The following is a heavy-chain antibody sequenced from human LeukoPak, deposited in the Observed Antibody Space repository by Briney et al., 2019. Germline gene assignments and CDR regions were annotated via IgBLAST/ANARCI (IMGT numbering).Heavy chain of an antibody. Sequence: PGGSLRLSCAASGFTFTSYGMHWVRQAPGKGLEWVAVISYDGSNKYYADFVKGRFTISRDNSKNTLYLQMNSLRAEDTAVYYCAKPTGQWWGGIYYFDYWGQGTLVTVSS. V-gene: IGHV3-30*18. CDR1: GFTFTSYG. CDR2: ISYDGSNK. D-gene: IGHD2-15*01. J-gene: IGHJ4*02. CDR3: AKPTGQWWGGIYYFDY.